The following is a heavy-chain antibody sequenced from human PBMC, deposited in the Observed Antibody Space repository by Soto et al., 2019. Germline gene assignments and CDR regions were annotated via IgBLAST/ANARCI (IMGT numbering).Heavy chain of an antibody. CDR1: GFAFSTFD. CDR3: ARGRSFSYDSTPPPMFDP. J-gene: IGHJ5*02. Sequence: GSLRLSCAGSGFAFSTFDIHWVRQAPGKGLEWVSGIGTLSDTFYAASVQGRFTISRQNAKNSVYLQMNSLRAGDTAFYYCARGRSFSYDSTPPPMFDPWGQGTLVTVSS. V-gene: IGHV3-13*01. CDR2: IGTLSDT. D-gene: IGHD3-10*01.